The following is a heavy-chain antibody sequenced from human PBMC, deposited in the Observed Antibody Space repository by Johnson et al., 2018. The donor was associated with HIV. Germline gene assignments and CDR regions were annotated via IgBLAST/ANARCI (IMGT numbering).Heavy chain of an antibody. Sequence: QVQLVESGGGVVQPGRSLRLSCAASGFSFSTYNMHWVRHAPGRGLEWVAFISYSGSDTYYVDSVKGRFTVSRDNSENTLFLQMNSLRDEDTAVYYCATERTAMVTPFDAWGQGTRVTVSS. CDR1: GFSFSTYN. CDR3: ATERTAMVTPFDA. D-gene: IGHD5-18*01. J-gene: IGHJ3*01. V-gene: IGHV3-30*03. CDR2: ISYSGSDT.